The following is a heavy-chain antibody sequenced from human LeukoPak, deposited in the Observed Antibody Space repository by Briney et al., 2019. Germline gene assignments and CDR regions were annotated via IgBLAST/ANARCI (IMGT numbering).Heavy chain of an antibody. CDR3: TSRVNYYYGMDV. CDR2: IRSKANSYAT. D-gene: IGHD4-11*01. V-gene: IGHV3-73*01. Sequence: PGGSLTLSCAASGFTFSGSAMHWVRQASGKGLEWVGRIRSKANSYATAYAASVKGRFTISRDDSKNTAYLQMNSLKTEDTAVYYCTSRVNYYYGMDVWGQGTTVTVSS. J-gene: IGHJ6*02. CDR1: GFTFSGSA.